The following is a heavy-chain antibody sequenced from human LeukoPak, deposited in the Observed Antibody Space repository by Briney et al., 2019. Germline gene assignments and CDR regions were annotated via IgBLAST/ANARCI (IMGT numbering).Heavy chain of an antibody. Sequence: PSETLSLTCTVSGGSISSYYWSWIRQPPGKGLEWIGYIYYSGSTNYNPSLKSRVTISVDTSKNQFSLKLSSVTAADTAVYYCARMMVDVRSGYYSVIYYYYGMDVWGQGTTVTVSS. CDR3: ARMMVDVRSGYYSVIYYYYGMDV. J-gene: IGHJ6*02. D-gene: IGHD3-22*01. V-gene: IGHV4-59*01. CDR1: GGSISSYY. CDR2: IYYSGST.